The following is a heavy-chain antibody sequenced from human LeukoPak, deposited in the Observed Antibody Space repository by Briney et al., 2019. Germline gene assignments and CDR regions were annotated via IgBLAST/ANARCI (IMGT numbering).Heavy chain of an antibody. J-gene: IGHJ3*02. CDR3: ARATPGTTMIVVVYNAFDI. CDR2: IYYSGST. CDR1: GGSISSGGYY. Sequence: SETLSLTCTVSGGSISSGGYYWSWIRQHPGKGLEWIGYIYYSGSTYYNPSLKSRVTISVDTSKNQFSLKLSSVTAADTAVYYCARATPGTTMIVVVYNAFDIWGQGTMVIVSS. D-gene: IGHD3-22*01. V-gene: IGHV4-31*03.